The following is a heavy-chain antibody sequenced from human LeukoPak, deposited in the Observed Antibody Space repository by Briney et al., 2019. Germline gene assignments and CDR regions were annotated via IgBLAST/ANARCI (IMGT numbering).Heavy chain of an antibody. CDR3: ARLLGYCSSTSCYFDP. CDR1: GGSFSGYY. V-gene: IGHV4-34*01. D-gene: IGHD2-2*01. CDR2: INHSGST. J-gene: IGHJ5*02. Sequence: SETLSLTCAVYGGSFSGYYWSWIRQPPGKGLEWIGEINHSGSTNYNPSLKSRVTISVDTSKNQFSLKLSSVTAADTAVYYCARLLGYCSSTSCYFDPWGQGTLVTVSS.